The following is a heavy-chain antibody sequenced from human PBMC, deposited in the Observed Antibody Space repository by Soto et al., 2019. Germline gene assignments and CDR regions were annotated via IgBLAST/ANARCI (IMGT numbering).Heavy chain of an antibody. CDR2: ISGHNVNT. J-gene: IGHJ5*02. D-gene: IGHD1-1*01. CDR1: GYTLTNYG. V-gene: IGHV1-18*01. CDR3: VRDWQLSP. Sequence: QVQLVQSGDEVKKTGASVKVSCRASGYTLTNYGISWVRQAPGQGLFLMGWISGHNVNTFYAQNVQGRLTLTIDTSANTAYMELMSLKIDETALYYCVRDWQLSPWGQGTLVTVSS.